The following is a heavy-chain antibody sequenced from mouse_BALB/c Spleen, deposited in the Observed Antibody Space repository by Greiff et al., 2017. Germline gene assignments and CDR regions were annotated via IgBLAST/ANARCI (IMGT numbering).Heavy chain of an antibody. V-gene: IGHV1-12*01. J-gene: IGHJ4*01. D-gene: IGHD2-14*01. CDR1: GYTFTSYN. Sequence: QVQLQQPGAELVKPGASVKMSCKASGYTFTSYNMHWVKQTPGQGLEWIGAIYPGNGDTSYNQKFKGKATLTADKSSSTAYMQLSSLTSEDSAVYYCARGRYRYDYYAMDYWGQGTSVTVSS. CDR2: IYPGNGDT. CDR3: ARGRYRYDYYAMDY.